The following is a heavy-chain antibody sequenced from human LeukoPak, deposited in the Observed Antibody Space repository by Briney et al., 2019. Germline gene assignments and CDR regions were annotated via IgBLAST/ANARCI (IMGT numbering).Heavy chain of an antibody. CDR3: ARDQKDIVVVPAAEYYYYGMDV. D-gene: IGHD2-2*01. CDR2: IIPIFGTA. V-gene: IGHV1-69*13. J-gene: IGHJ6*02. Sequence: SVKVSCKPSGYTFTSYGISWVRQAPGQGLEWMGGIIPIFGTANYAQKFQGRVTITADESTSTAYMELSSLRSEDTAVYYCARDQKDIVVVPAAEYYYYGMDVWGQGTTVTVSS. CDR1: GYTFTSYG.